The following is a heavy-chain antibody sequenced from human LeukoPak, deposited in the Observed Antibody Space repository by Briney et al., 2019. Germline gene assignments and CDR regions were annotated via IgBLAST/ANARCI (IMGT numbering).Heavy chain of an antibody. CDR2: IYTSGST. V-gene: IGHV4-61*02. J-gene: IGHJ4*02. CDR3: ARATTGFDWPLKKRPFDY. CDR1: GGSISSGGYY. D-gene: IGHD3-9*01. Sequence: SETLSLTCTVSGGSISSGGYYWSWIRQPAGKGLEWIGRIYTSGSTNYNPSLKSRVTISVDTSKNQFSLKLSSVTAADTAVYYCARATTGFDWPLKKRPFDYWGQGTLVTVSS.